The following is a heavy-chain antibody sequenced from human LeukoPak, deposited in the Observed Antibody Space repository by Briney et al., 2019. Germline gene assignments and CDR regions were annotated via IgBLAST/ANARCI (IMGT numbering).Heavy chain of an antibody. D-gene: IGHD4-17*01. V-gene: IGHV3-21*01. CDR1: GFTFSSYS. CDR3: ARGRRTTVHFDY. J-gene: IGHJ4*02. CDR2: ISSSSSYI. Sequence: GGSLRLSCAASGFTFSSYSMNWVRQAPGKGLGWVSSISSSSSYIYYADSVKGRFTISRDNAKNSLYLQMNSLRAEDTAVYYCARGRRTTVHFDYWGQGTLVTVSS.